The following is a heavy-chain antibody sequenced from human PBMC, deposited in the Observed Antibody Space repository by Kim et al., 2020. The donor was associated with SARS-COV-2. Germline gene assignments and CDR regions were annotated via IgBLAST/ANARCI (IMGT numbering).Heavy chain of an antibody. J-gene: IGHJ4*02. CDR2: INPSVSGT. D-gene: IGHD1-1*01. V-gene: IGHV1-46*03. Sequence: AAVKVSCKASGYTFSSYYIHWVRQAPGQGLEWMGIINPSVSGTNYAQSFKGRVTMTRDTATSTVYMELSSLRSDDTAVYYCARSIRTTGLDIDYWGQGTLVTVSS. CDR1: GYTFSSYY. CDR3: ARSIRTTGLDIDY.